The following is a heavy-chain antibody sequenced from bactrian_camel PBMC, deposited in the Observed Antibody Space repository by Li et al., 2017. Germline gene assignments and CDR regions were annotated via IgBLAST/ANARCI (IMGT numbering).Heavy chain of an antibody. V-gene: IGHV3S40*01. CDR2: IDFGARTT. Sequence: VQLVESGGGLVQPGGSLRLSCEASGFTVSTYCMGWFRQAPGKEREGVAVIDFGARTTYYADSVKDRFTISREMNTVYLQMNSLKPEDTAYYYCAAHLDCNSISWRTQRYNYWGQGTQVTVS. CDR3: AAHLDCNSISWRTQRYNY. D-gene: IGHD1*01. CDR1: GFTVSTYC. J-gene: IGHJ4*01.